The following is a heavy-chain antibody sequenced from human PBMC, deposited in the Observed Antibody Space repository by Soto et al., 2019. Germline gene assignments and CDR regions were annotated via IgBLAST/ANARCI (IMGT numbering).Heavy chain of an antibody. D-gene: IGHD6-6*01. CDR3: ARESGDSSSWGYYFDY. Sequence: ASVKVSCKACGYTFTGYYMHWVRQAPGQGLEWMGWINPNSGGTNYAQKFQGWVTMTRDTSISTAYMELSRLRSDDTAVYYCARESGDSSSWGYYFDYWGQGTLVPFSS. V-gene: IGHV1-2*04. J-gene: IGHJ4*02. CDR1: GYTFTGYY. CDR2: INPNSGGT.